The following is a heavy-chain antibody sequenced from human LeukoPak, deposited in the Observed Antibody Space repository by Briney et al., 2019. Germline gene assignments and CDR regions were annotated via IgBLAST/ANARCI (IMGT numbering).Heavy chain of an antibody. CDR1: GASVSSAGYY. V-gene: IGHV4-61*08. D-gene: IGHD2-21*01. CDR3: ARRGGAGRSFDY. Sequence: SETQSLTCTVSGASVSSAGYYWSWIRQPPGKGLEWIGNIYYSGSTNYNPSLKSRVTISVDTSKNQFSLKVSSVTAADTAVYYCARRGGAGRSFDYWGQGTLVTVSS. CDR2: IYYSGST. J-gene: IGHJ4*02.